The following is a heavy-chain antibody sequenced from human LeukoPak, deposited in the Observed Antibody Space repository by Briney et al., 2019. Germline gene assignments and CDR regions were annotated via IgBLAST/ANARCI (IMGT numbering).Heavy chain of an antibody. CDR3: ARRVAVTSRYYFDY. Sequence: LAGGSLRLSCAASGFTVTSNYMSWVRQAPGKGLECVSLIYNDGSRTYYADSVGGRFTISRDTSDGTVYLQMDSLRPEDTAVYYCARRVAVTSRYYFDYWGQGTLVTVSS. CDR2: IYNDGSRT. J-gene: IGHJ4*02. CDR1: GFTVTSNY. V-gene: IGHV3-53*01. D-gene: IGHD6-19*01.